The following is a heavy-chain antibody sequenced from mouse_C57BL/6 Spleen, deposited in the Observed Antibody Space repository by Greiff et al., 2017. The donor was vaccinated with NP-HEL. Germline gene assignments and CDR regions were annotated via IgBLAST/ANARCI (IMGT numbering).Heavy chain of an antibody. J-gene: IGHJ4*01. Sequence: EVHLVESGGDLVKPGGSLKLSCAASGFTFSSYGMSWVRQTPDKRLEWVATISSGGSYTYYPDSVKGRFTISRDNAKNTLYLQMSSLKSEDTAMYYCARHGYDYAMDYWGQGTSVTVSS. D-gene: IGHD2-2*01. CDR1: GFTFSSYG. V-gene: IGHV5-6*01. CDR2: ISSGGSYT. CDR3: ARHGYDYAMDY.